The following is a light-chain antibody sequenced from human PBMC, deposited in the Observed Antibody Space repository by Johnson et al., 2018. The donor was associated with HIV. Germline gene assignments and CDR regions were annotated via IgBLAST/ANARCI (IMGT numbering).Light chain of an antibody. CDR2: DNN. V-gene: IGLV1-51*01. CDR1: SSNIGNNY. CDR3: GTWDNSLTPSYV. Sequence: QSVLTQSPSVSAAPGQKVTISCSGSSSNIGNNYVSWYQQAPGTAPKLLIYDNNKRPSGIPDRFSGSKSGTSATLGITGLQTGDEADYYCGTWDNSLTPSYVFGSATKVTVL. J-gene: IGLJ1*01.